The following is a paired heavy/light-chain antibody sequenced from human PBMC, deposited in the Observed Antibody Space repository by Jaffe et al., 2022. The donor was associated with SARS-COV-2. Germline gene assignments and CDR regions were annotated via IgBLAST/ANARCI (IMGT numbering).Light chain of an antibody. Sequence: IVLTQTPLSLPVTPGEPASISCRSSQSLLNGDDGNTYLDWYLQKPGQSPQLLIYTLSSRASGVPDRFSGSGSGTNFTLKISRVEAEDVGVYYCMQRIEFPTFGPGTKVEIK. CDR1: QSLLNGDDGNTY. CDR3: MQRIEFPT. J-gene: IGKJ3*01. V-gene: IGKV2-40*01. CDR2: TLS.
Heavy chain of an antibody. CDR1: GGSISSYY. D-gene: IGHD6-13*01. CDR2: FFHSGGT. CDR3: ARGASSSWFGSRRLDY. V-gene: IGHV4-59*01. Sequence: QVQLQESGPGLVKPSETLSLTCTVSGGSISSYYWHWIRQPPGKGLEWIGSFFHSGGTNFSPSLKSQVTMSIDTSKNEIYLKLSLVTAADTAVYYCARGASSSWFGSRRLDYWGQGILVTVSS. J-gene: IGHJ4*02.